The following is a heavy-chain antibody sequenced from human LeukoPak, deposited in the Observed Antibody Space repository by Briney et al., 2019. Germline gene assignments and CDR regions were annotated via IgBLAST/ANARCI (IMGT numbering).Heavy chain of an antibody. CDR1: GFTFSSYA. CDR3: AKDLVAAAAGHYFDY. V-gene: IGHV3-23*01. D-gene: IGHD6-13*01. Sequence: PGGSLRLSCAASGFTFSSYAMSWVRQAPGKGLEWVSAISGSGGSTYYADSVKGRFTISRDNSKDTLYLQMNSLRAEDTAVYYCAKDLVAAAAGHYFDYWGQGTLVTVSS. J-gene: IGHJ4*02. CDR2: ISGSGGST.